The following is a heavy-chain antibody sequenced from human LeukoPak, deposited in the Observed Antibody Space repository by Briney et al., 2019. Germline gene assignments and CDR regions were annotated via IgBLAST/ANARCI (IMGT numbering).Heavy chain of an antibody. D-gene: IGHD6-19*01. J-gene: IGHJ4*02. V-gene: IGHV4-59*01. CDR2: ISYTGST. CDR3: ARDQDMAVAGFKY. Sequence: SETLSLTCTVSGGSIRSYYWSWIRQSPGRGLEWIGYISYTGSTNYNPSLKSRVSMPIDTSKNQFSLKLSSVTAADTAVYFCARDQDMAVAGFKYWGQGTLVIVSS. CDR1: GGSIRSYY.